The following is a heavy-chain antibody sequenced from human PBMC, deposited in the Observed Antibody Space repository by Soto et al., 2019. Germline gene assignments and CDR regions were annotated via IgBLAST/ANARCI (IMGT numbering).Heavy chain of an antibody. CDR1: GFRSSNYA. D-gene: IGHD5-12*01. Sequence: ESGGGVVQPGRSLRLSCTASGFRSSNYAMHWVRQAPGKGLEWVAVISYDGSEEYYADSVKGRFTISRDDSKNTVYLQMNSLRAEDTAVFYCARWATITGADYWGQGTLVTVSS. V-gene: IGHV3-30*04. CDR2: ISYDGSEE. CDR3: ARWATITGADY. J-gene: IGHJ4*02.